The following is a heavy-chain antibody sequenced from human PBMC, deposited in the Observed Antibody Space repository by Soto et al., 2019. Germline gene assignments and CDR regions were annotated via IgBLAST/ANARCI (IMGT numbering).Heavy chain of an antibody. D-gene: IGHD3-22*01. V-gene: IGHV3-23*01. J-gene: IGHJ6*02. Sequence: GGSLRLSCAASGFTFSSYAMSWVRQAPGKGLEWVSAISGSGGSTYYADSVKGRFTISRDNSKNTLYLQMNSLRAEDTAVYYCAKAPIVTYDSSGYYFYYYYYGMDVWGQGTTVTVSS. CDR1: GFTFSSYA. CDR3: AKAPIVTYDSSGYYFYYYYYGMDV. CDR2: ISGSGGST.